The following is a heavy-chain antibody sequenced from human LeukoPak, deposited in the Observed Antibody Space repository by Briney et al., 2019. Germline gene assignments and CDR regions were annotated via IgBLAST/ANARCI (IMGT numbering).Heavy chain of an antibody. Sequence: SETLSLTCTVSGGSISCSSYCWGWIRDPPGKGLEGIGNIYYSGSPYSNPSLKSRVTISVDTSKNQFSLKLSSVTAADTAVYYCARGPRISLVRGALELDYWGQGTLVTVSS. J-gene: IGHJ4*02. V-gene: IGHV4-39*07. CDR1: GGSISCSSYC. CDR2: IYYSGSP. D-gene: IGHD3-10*01. CDR3: ARGPRISLVRGALELDY.